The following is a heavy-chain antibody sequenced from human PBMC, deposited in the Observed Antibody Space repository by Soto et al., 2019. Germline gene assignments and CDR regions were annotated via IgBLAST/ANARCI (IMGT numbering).Heavy chain of an antibody. V-gene: IGHV3-30-3*01. Sequence: QVQLVEAGGGVVQPGRSLRLSCAASGFTFSIYAMHWVRQAPGKGLEWGAGISYDGSNKYYADSVKGRFTISRDNSKNTLYLQMNSLRAEDTAVYYCARTPLYYFDYWGQGTLVTVSS. CDR2: ISYDGSNK. CDR1: GFTFSIYA. J-gene: IGHJ4*02. CDR3: ARTPLYYFDY.